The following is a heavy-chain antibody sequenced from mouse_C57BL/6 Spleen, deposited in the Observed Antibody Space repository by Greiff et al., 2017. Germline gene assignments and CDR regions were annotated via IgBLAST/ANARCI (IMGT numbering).Heavy chain of an antibody. D-gene: IGHD1-1*01. CDR1: GFTFSDYY. J-gene: IGHJ2*01. Sequence: EVMLVESEGGLVQPGSSMKLSCTASGFTFSDYYMAWVRQVPEKGLEWVANINYDGSSTYYLDSLKSRFIISRDNAKNILYLQMSSLKSEDTATYYCARAPITTVLATPGNYCFDYWGQGTTLTVSS. CDR2: INYDGSST. V-gene: IGHV5-16*01. CDR3: ARAPITTVLATPGNYCFDY.